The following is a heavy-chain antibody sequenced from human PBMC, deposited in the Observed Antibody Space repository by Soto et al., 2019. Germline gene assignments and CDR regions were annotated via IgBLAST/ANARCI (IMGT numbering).Heavy chain of an antibody. CDR1: GGSISSINW. D-gene: IGHD3-10*01. J-gene: IGHJ6*01. CDR3: GRAGGRFCGVDV. V-gene: IGHV4-4*02. Sequence: VQLQESGPGLVKHSETLSLTCAVSGGSISSINWCTWVRQRPGKGLEWIGEIYFTGNTKLNGSLKSRVSMFIEKSKNQFSLTVTAVTAADAAVYYCGRAGGRFCGVDVWGQGTTVIVSS. CDR2: IYFTGNT.